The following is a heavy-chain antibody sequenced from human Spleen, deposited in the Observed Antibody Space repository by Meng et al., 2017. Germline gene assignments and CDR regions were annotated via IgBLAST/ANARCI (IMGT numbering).Heavy chain of an antibody. CDR3: AREEQWPPSAFDI. CDR2: IDTDGSTT. D-gene: IGHD6-19*01. J-gene: IGHJ3*02. Sequence: GESLKISCVATGFTFSSYWMHWVRQDPGKGLVWVSRIDTDGSTTNYADSVKGRFTISRDNAKNTLYLQMNSLRAEDTAVYYCAREEQWPPSAFDIWGQGTMVTVSS. CDR1: GFTFSSYW. V-gene: IGHV3-74*01.